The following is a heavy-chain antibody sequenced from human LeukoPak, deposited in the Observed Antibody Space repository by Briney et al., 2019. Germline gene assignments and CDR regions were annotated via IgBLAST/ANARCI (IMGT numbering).Heavy chain of an antibody. CDR1: GFTFSSYA. CDR2: ISGSGGST. CDR3: AKDMVRGVNSGFDY. V-gene: IGHV3-23*01. Sequence: GGSLRLSCAASGFTFSSYATSWVRQAPGKGLDWVSGISGSGGSTYYTDSVKGRFTISRDNSKNTLYLQMNSLRAEDTAVYYCAKDMVRGVNSGFDYWGQGTLVTVSS. J-gene: IGHJ4*02. D-gene: IGHD3-10*01.